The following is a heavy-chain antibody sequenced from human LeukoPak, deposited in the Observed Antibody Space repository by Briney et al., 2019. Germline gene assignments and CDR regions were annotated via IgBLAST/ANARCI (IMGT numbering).Heavy chain of an antibody. Sequence: SETLSLTCTVSGGSISSSSYYWSWIRQPPGKGLEWIGEINHSGSTNYNPSLKSRVTISVDTSKNQFSLKLSSVTAADTAVYYCARVVDAFDIWGQGTMVTVSS. CDR2: INHSGST. J-gene: IGHJ3*02. CDR1: GGSISSSSYY. CDR3: ARVVDAFDI. V-gene: IGHV4-39*07.